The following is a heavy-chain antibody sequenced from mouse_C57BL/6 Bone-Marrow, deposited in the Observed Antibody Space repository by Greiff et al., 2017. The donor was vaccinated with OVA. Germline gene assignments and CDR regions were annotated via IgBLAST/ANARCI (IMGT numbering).Heavy chain of an antibody. V-gene: IGHV1-26*01. J-gene: IGHJ1*03. CDR1: GYTFTDYY. D-gene: IGHD1-1*01. Sequence: VQLQQSGPELVKPGASVKISCKASGYTFTDYYMNWVKQSHGKSLEWIGDINPNNGGTSYNQQFKGKATLTVDKSSSTAYMELRSRTAEDSAVYYCAREGYYGSEYCDVWGTGTTVTVSS. CDR3: AREGYYGSEYCDV. CDR2: INPNNGGT.